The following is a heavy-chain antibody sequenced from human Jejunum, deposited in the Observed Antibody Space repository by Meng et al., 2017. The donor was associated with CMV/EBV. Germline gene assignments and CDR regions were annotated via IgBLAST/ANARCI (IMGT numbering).Heavy chain of an antibody. CDR1: GFIFSIYV. J-gene: IGHJ5*02. V-gene: IGHV3-23*04. CDR2: ISGSGGST. Sequence: EVRVVECGGGLVQPGGSMRLSCAASGFIFSIYVMSWVRPAPGKGLEWVSSISGSGGSTYYADSVKGRFTISRDNSKKTLYLQMNSLRAEDTAVYYCAKPRGAGSWGRGTLVTVSS. D-gene: IGHD6-19*01. CDR3: AKPRGAGS.